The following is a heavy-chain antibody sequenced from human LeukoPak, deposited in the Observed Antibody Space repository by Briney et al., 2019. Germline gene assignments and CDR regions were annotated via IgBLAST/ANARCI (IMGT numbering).Heavy chain of an antibody. CDR2: ISYDGSNK. D-gene: IGHD3-10*01. Sequence: GGSLRLSCAASGLTFSSYGMHWVRQAPGKGLEWVAVISYDGSNKYYADSVKGRFTISRDNSKNTLYLQMNSLRAEDTAVYYCAKDDGSYGSGSYYVYWGQGTLVTVSS. J-gene: IGHJ4*02. CDR3: AKDDGSYGSGSYYVY. CDR1: GLTFSSYG. V-gene: IGHV3-30*18.